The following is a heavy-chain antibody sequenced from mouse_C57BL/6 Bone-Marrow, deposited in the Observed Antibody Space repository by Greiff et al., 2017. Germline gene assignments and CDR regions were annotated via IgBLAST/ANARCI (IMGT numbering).Heavy chain of an antibody. CDR2: IYWDDNK. D-gene: IGHD1-1*01. V-gene: IGHV8-12*01. CDR1: GFSLSTSGMG. CDR3: ARRDYYGSSPWYFDV. Sequence: QVTLKESGPGILQSSQTLSLTCSFSGFSLSTSGMGVSWIRQPSGKGLEWLAHIYWDDNKRYNPSLKSRLTISKDTSRNQVFLKITSVDTADTATYYGARRDYYGSSPWYFDVWGTGTTVTVSS. J-gene: IGHJ1*03.